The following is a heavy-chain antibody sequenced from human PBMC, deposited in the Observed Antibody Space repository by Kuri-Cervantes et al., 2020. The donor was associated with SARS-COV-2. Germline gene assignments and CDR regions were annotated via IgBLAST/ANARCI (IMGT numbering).Heavy chain of an antibody. CDR3: AKAGPYYYDSSGYPIDY. V-gene: IGHV3-53*05. CDR2: IYSGGST. Sequence: GESLKISCAASGFTVSSNYMSWVRQAPGKGLEWVSVIYSGGSTYYADSVKGRFTISRDSSKNTLYLQMNSLRAEDTAVYYCAKAGPYYYDSSGYPIDYWGQGTLVTVSS. D-gene: IGHD3-22*01. CDR1: GFTVSSNY. J-gene: IGHJ4*02.